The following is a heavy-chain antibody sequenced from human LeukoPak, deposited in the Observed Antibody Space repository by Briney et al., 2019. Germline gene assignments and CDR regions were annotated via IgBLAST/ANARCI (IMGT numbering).Heavy chain of an antibody. J-gene: IGHJ4*02. V-gene: IGHV3-21*04. CDR2: ISSSSAYL. CDR3: AKDGQRRIGITMVRGVRVKPYYFDY. Sequence: GGSLRLSCAASGLTSSSYSMNWVRAAPGKGLEWVSSISSSSAYLYYADPVKGRFTISRDNAKNSLYLQMHSLRAEDTAVYYCAKDGQRRIGITMVRGVRVKPYYFDYWGQGTLVTVSS. D-gene: IGHD3-10*01. CDR1: GLTSSSYS.